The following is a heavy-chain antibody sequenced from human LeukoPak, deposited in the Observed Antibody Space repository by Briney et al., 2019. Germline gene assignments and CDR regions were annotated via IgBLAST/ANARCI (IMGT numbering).Heavy chain of an antibody. CDR3: ARDKKLEGDFDY. J-gene: IGHJ4*02. D-gene: IGHD1-1*01. Sequence: SQTLSLTCTVSGGSISSGGYYWSWIRQHPGKGLEWIGYIYYSGSTYYNPSLKSRVTISVDTSKNQFSLKLSSVTAADTAVYYCARDKKLEGDFDYWGQGTLVTVSS. CDR2: IYYSGST. V-gene: IGHV4-31*03. CDR1: GGSISSGGYY.